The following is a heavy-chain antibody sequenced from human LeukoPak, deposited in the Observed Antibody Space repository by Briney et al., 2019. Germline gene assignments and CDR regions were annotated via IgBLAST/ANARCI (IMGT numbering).Heavy chain of an antibody. D-gene: IGHD5-18*01. V-gene: IGHV1-2*06. J-gene: IGHJ4*02. CDR2: INPNSGGT. CDR3: AKNVYGYGGSFDY. Sequence: ASVKVSCKASGYTFTGYYMHWVRQAPGQGLDWMGRINPNSGGTNYAQKCQGRVTMTRDTSISTAYMELSRLRSDDTAVYYCAKNVYGYGGSFDYWGQGTLVTVSS. CDR1: GYTFTGYY.